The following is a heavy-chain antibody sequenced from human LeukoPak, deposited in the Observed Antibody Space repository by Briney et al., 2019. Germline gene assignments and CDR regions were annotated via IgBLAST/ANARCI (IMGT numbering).Heavy chain of an antibody. D-gene: IGHD1-26*01. CDR2: IYYSGST. Sequence: KTSETLSLTCAVYGGSFSGYYWSWIRQPPGKGLEWIGYIYYSGSTNYNPSLKSRVTISVDTSKSQFSLKLTSVTAADTAVYYCARGGSYYIGYFDYWGQGTLVTVSS. V-gene: IGHV4-59*01. CDR3: ARGGSYYIGYFDY. J-gene: IGHJ4*02. CDR1: GGSFSGYY.